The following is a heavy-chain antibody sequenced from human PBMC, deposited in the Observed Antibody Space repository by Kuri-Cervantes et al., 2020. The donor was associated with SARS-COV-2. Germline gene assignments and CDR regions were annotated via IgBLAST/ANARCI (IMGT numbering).Heavy chain of an antibody. J-gene: IGHJ4*02. D-gene: IGHD6-6*01. CDR2: ISSSRNYI. Sequence: GGSLRLSCAASGFTFSSYNMNWVRQAPGKGLEWVSSISSSRNYIYYADSVRGRFTITRDNAKNSLYLQMNSLRAEDTAVYYCGRQGEADIAAPLRWFDYWGQGTLVTVSS. CDR1: GFTFSSYN. CDR3: GRQGEADIAAPLRWFDY. V-gene: IGHV3-21*01.